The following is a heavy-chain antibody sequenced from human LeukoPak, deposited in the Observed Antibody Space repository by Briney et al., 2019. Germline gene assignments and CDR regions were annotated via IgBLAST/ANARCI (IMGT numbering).Heavy chain of an antibody. CDR2: ISAYNGNA. CDR1: GYTFTSYG. CDR3: ARAQRITMIVVVTPPDY. D-gene: IGHD3-22*01. J-gene: IGHJ4*02. V-gene: IGHV1-18*01. Sequence: ASVKVSCKASGYTFTSYGISWVRQAPGQGLEWMGWISAYNGNANYAQKLQGRVTMTTDTSTSTAYMELRSLRSDDTAVYYCARAQRITMIVVVTPPDYWGQGTLVTVSS.